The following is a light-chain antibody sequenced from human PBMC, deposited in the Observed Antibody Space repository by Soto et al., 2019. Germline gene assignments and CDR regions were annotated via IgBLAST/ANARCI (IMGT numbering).Light chain of an antibody. CDR2: GAS. CDR3: QQYNNWPPKYT. V-gene: IGKV3-15*01. CDR1: QSVSSN. Sequence: EIVMTQSPATLSVSPGERATLSCRASQSVSSNLAWYQQKPGQAPRLLIYGASTRATGIPARFSGSGSGTEFTLTTSSLQYEDFAVYYCQQYNNWPPKYTFGQGTKLEIK. J-gene: IGKJ2*01.